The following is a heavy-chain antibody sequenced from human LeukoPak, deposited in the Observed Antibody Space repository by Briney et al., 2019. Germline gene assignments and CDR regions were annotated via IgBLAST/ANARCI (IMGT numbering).Heavy chain of an antibody. CDR2: IYSGGST. CDR3: ARGGPGYDILAGYRMLDY. V-gene: IGHV3-66*01. CDR1: GFTVSSNY. D-gene: IGHD3-9*01. J-gene: IGHJ4*02. Sequence: GGSLRLSCAASGFTVSSNYMSWVRQAPGKGLEWVSVIYSGGSTYYADSVKGRFTISRDNSKNTLYLQMNSLRAEDTAVYYCARGGPGYDILAGYRMLDYWGQGTLVTVSS.